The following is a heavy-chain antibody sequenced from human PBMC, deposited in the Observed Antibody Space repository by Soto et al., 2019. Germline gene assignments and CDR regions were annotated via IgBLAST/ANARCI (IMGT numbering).Heavy chain of an antibody. CDR2: ISVGSSSII. CDR3: ARGLDLDY. J-gene: IGHJ4*02. D-gene: IGHD6-6*01. Sequence: PGGSLRLSCAASGFTFSSYNMNWVRQAPGKGLEWVSYISVGSSSIIYYADSVKGRFTISRDNAKNSLYLQMNRLRAEDTAVYYCARGLDLDYWGQGTLVTVSS. CDR1: GFTFSSYN. V-gene: IGHV3-48*01.